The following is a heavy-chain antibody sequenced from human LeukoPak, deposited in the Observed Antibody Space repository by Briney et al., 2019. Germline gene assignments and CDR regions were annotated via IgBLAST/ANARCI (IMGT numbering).Heavy chain of an antibody. Sequence: PSETLSLTCTVSGGSISSSSYYWGWIRQPPGKGLEWIGSIYYSGSTYYNPSLKSRVTISVDTSKNQFSLKLSSVTAADTAVYYCARKDQLSNWFDPWGQGTLVTVSS. J-gene: IGHJ5*02. D-gene: IGHD2-2*01. CDR3: ARKDQLSNWFDP. CDR1: GGSISSSSYY. V-gene: IGHV4-39*07. CDR2: IYYSGST.